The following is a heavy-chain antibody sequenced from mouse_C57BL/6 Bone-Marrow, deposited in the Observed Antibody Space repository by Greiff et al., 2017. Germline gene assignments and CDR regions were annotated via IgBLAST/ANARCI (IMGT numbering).Heavy chain of an antibody. J-gene: IGHJ2*01. Sequence: EVKVEESGGGLVQPGGSMKLSCVASGFTFSNYWMNWVRQSPEKGLEWVAQIRLKSDNYATHYAESVKGRFTISRDDSKSSVYLQMNNLRAEDTGIYYCTYYDYDGGFDYWGQGTTLTVSS. CDR2: IRLKSDNYAT. D-gene: IGHD2-4*01. CDR1: GFTFSNYW. CDR3: TYYDYDGGFDY. V-gene: IGHV6-3*01.